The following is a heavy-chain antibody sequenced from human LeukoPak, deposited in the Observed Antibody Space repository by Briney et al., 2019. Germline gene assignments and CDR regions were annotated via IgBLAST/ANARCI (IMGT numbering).Heavy chain of an antibody. CDR3: ARDYCGGDCYPFDY. Sequence: GGSLRLSCAASGFTFSSYGMHWVRQAPGKELEWVAVIWYDGSNKYYADSVKGRFTISRDNSKNTLYLQMNSLRAEDTAVYYCARDYCGGDCYPFDYWGQGTLVTVSS. J-gene: IGHJ4*02. CDR1: GFTFSSYG. CDR2: IWYDGSNK. D-gene: IGHD2-21*02. V-gene: IGHV3-33*01.